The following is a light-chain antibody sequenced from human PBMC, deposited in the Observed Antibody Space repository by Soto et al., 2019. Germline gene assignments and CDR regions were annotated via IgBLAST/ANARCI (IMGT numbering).Light chain of an antibody. V-gene: IGLV1-44*01. CDR2: SNN. CDR1: SSNIGSNT. Sequence: QSVLTQPPSASGTPGQRVTISCSGSSSNIGSNTVNWYQQLPGTAPKLLIYSNNQRPSGAPDRFSDSKSGTSASLAISGLQSEDEADYYCAAWDDSLNGLYVFGTGTKVTVL. CDR3: AAWDDSLNGLYV. J-gene: IGLJ1*01.